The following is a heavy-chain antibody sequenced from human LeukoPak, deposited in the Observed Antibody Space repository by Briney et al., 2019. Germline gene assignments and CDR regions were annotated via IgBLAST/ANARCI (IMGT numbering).Heavy chain of an antibody. Sequence: PGGSLRLSCAASGFTFSDYYMSWIRQAPGKGLEWVSYISSSGSTIYYADSVKGRFTISRDNAKNSLYLQMNSLRAEDTAVYYCARVAYYYGSGSYYNPGGFFDYWGQGTLVTVSS. CDR2: ISSSGSTI. D-gene: IGHD3-10*01. CDR1: GFTFSDYY. CDR3: ARVAYYYGSGSYYNPGGFFDY. V-gene: IGHV3-11*01. J-gene: IGHJ4*02.